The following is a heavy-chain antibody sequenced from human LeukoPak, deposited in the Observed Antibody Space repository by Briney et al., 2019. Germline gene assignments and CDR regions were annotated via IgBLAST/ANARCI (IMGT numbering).Heavy chain of an antibody. CDR1: GYTLNELS. Sequence: ASVKVSCKVSGYTLNELSIHWVRQAPGKGLEWMGGFDPEDGERNYAQRFQGRLTMTEDTSTDTAYMELSTLRSEDTAVYYCVTDIRGFSRPWGPGTLVTVSS. CDR3: VTDIRGFSRP. J-gene: IGHJ5*02. V-gene: IGHV1-24*01. CDR2: FDPEDGER. D-gene: IGHD1-14*01.